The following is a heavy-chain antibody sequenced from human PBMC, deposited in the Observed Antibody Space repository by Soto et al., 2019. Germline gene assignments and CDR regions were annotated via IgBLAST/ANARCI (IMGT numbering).Heavy chain of an antibody. CDR2: IYYGGNT. CDR1: GGSISSGSYY. J-gene: IGHJ4*02. CDR3: ATDFGSGSYYPDY. D-gene: IGHD3-10*01. V-gene: IGHV4-31*03. Sequence: QVQLQESGPGLVKPSQTLSLTCTVSGGSISSGSYYWSWILQHPGKGLEWIGYIYYGGNTYYNPSLKGRVSISVDTSKNRFSLKVTSVTAAETAVNYCATDFGSGSYYPDYWGQGTLVTVSS.